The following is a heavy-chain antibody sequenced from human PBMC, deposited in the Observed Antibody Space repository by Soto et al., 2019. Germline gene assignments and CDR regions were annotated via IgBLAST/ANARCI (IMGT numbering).Heavy chain of an antibody. CDR1: GGTFSSYA. V-gene: IGHV1-69*12. CDR2: IIPIFGTA. Sequence: QVQLVQSGAEVKKPGSSVKVSCKASGGTFSSYAISWVRQAPGQGLEWMGGIIPIFGTANYAQKFQGRVTITADEPTSTAYMELSSLRSEDTAVYYCAGVRGGAAAGTMEGGWFDPWGQGTLVTVSS. J-gene: IGHJ5*02. CDR3: AGVRGGAAAGTMEGGWFDP. D-gene: IGHD6-13*01.